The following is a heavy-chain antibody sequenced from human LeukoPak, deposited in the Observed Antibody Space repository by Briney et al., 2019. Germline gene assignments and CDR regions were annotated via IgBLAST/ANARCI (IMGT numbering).Heavy chain of an antibody. J-gene: IGHJ4*02. CDR3: AKSIAVAGGAYDY. CDR1: GFTFSSYE. CDR2: ISNSGSSI. Sequence: TGGSLRLSCAASGFTFSSYEMNWVRQAPGKGLEWVSYISNSGSSIYYADSVKGRFTISRDNAKNSLYLQMNSLRAEDTAVYYCAKSIAVAGGAYDYWGQGTLVTVSS. V-gene: IGHV3-48*03. D-gene: IGHD6-19*01.